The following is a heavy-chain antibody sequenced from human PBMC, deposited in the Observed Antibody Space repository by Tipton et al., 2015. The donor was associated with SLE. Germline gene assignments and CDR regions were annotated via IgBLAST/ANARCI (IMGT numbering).Heavy chain of an antibody. CDR2: ISGYNGNT. J-gene: IGHJ6*03. Sequence: QSGAEVKKPGASVKVSCKAPGYTFTSYCITWVRQAPGQGLEWMGWISGYNGNTNYAQKLQGRVTMTTDTSTSTAYMELRSLRSDDTAVYYCARLGDWDFYYYMDVWGKGTTVTVSS. D-gene: IGHD3-16*01. CDR1: GYTFTSYC. V-gene: IGHV1-18*01. CDR3: ARLGDWDFYYYMDV.